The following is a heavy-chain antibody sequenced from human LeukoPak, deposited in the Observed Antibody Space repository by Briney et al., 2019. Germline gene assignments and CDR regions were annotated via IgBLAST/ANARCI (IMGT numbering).Heavy chain of an antibody. J-gene: IGHJ3*01. CDR1: GFTVSSKY. V-gene: IGHV3-53*01. D-gene: IGHD1-26*01. CDR2: FYSGGDST. CDR3: AKDEDYTISGNYYDALDV. Sequence: GGSLRLSCAASGFTVSSKYMSWVRQAPGKGLEWVSIFYSGGDSTNYADSVKGRFTISRDNAKNTLYLQMNNLRTEDTAVYYCAKDEDYTISGNYYDALDVWGQGTLVTVS.